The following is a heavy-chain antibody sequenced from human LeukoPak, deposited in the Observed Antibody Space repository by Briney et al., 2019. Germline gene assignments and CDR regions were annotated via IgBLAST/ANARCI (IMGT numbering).Heavy chain of an antibody. CDR3: ARGDIVVVTAIHPRPGDY. Sequence: ASVKVSCKASGYTFTGYYMHWVRQAPGQGLEWMGWINPNSGGTNYAQKFQGRVTMTRDTSISTAYMELSRLRSDDTAVYYCARGDIVVVTAIHPRPGDYWGQGTLVTVSS. CDR1: GYTFTGYY. J-gene: IGHJ4*02. V-gene: IGHV1-2*02. CDR2: INPNSGGT. D-gene: IGHD2-21*02.